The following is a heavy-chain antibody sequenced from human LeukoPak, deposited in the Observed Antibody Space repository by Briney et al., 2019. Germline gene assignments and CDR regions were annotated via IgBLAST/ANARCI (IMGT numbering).Heavy chain of an antibody. D-gene: IGHD4-23*01. J-gene: IGHJ4*02. CDR3: AKDRWRGSYYDY. CDR1: GFTFSSYG. V-gene: IGHV3-30*02. CDR2: IRYDGSNK. Sequence: GGSLRLSCAASGFTFSSYGMYWVRQAPGKGLEWVAFIRYDGSNKYYADSVKGRFTISRDNSKNTLYLQMNSLRAEDTAVYYCAKDRWRGSYYDYWGQGTLVSVSS.